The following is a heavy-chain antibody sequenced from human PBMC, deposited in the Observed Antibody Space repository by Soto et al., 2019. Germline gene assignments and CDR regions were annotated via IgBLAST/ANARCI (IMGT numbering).Heavy chain of an antibody. CDR2: ISSSGSTI. V-gene: IGHV3-48*03. D-gene: IGHD6-19*01. Sequence: EVQLVESGGGLVQPGGSLRLSCAASGFTFSSYEMNWVRQAPGKGLEWVSYISSSGSTIYYADSVKGRFTISRDNAKNALSLQMNSLRAEDTAVYYCAGGQYSSGGGYFDYWGQETLVTVSS. CDR1: GFTFSSYE. J-gene: IGHJ4*02. CDR3: AGGQYSSGGGYFDY.